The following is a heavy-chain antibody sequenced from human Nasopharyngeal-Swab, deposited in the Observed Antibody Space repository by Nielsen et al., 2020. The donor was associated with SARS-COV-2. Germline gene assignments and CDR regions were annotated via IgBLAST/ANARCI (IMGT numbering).Heavy chain of an antibody. J-gene: IGHJ5*02. Sequence: GESLKISCKGSGYSFASYWLSWVRQMPGKGLEWMGRIDPSDSYTNYSPSFQGHVTISADKSISTAYLQWSSLKASDTAMYYCAGTRIVGATTAWFDPWGQGTLVTVSS. D-gene: IGHD1-26*01. V-gene: IGHV5-10-1*01. CDR2: IDPSDSYT. CDR3: AGTRIVGATTAWFDP. CDR1: GYSFASYW.